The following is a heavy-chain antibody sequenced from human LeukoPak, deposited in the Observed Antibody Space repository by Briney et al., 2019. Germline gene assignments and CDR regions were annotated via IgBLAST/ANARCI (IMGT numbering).Heavy chain of an antibody. CDR1: GHSFTSYW. CDR3: ARRRGYSGYDLDY. D-gene: IGHD5-12*01. Sequence: GESLKISCKGSGHSFTSYWIGWVRQMPGKGLEWMGIIYPGDSDTRYSPSFRGQVTISADKSISTAYLQWSSLKASDTAMYYCARRRGYSGYDLDYWGQGTLVTVSS. J-gene: IGHJ4*02. V-gene: IGHV5-51*01. CDR2: IYPGDSDT.